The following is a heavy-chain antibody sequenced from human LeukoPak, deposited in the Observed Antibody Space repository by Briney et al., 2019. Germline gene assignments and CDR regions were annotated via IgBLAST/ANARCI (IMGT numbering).Heavy chain of an antibody. CDR2: IYYSGST. CDR3: ARDRYGAYYYYGMDV. D-gene: IGHD4-17*01. V-gene: IGHV4-39*07. Sequence: SETLSLTCTVSGGSISNSSYYWGWIRQPPGKGLEWIGSIYYSGSTYYNPSLKSRVTISVDTSKNQFSLKLSSVTAADTAVYYCARDRYGAYYYYGMDVWGQGTTVTVSS. CDR1: GGSISNSSYY. J-gene: IGHJ6*02.